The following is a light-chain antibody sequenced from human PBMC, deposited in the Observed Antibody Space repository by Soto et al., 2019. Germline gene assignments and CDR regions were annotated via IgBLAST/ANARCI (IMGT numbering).Light chain of an antibody. CDR3: QQYNSYSPT. CDR2: KAS. Sequence: DIQMTQSPSTLSASVGDRVTITCRASQSISVWLAWYQQKAGKAPNLLIYKASRLESGVPSRFSGSGSVTEFTLTISGLQPGDSAIYYCQQYNSYSPTFGQGTKVEVK. CDR1: QSISVW. V-gene: IGKV1-5*03. J-gene: IGKJ1*01.